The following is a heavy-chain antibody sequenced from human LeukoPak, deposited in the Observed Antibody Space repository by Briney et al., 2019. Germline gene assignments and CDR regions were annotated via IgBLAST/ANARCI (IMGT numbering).Heavy chain of an antibody. Sequence: ASVKVSCKASGYTFKTYAVSWVRQAPGQGLEWMGWISTYNGDTKYSQNFQGRVTLTTDTSTSTGYMELRSLRSDDTAVYYCARDPSNTSGWYIYFDYWGQGSLVTVSS. CDR2: ISTYNGDT. J-gene: IGHJ4*02. D-gene: IGHD6-19*01. V-gene: IGHV1-18*01. CDR3: ARDPSNTSGWYIYFDY. CDR1: GYTFKTYA.